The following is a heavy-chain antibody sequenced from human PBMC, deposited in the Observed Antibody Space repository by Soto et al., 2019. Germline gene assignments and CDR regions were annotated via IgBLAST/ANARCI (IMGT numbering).Heavy chain of an antibody. D-gene: IGHD3-16*01. CDR1: GFTFRSFV. CDR2: TSYDGSNT. Sequence: QVQLVESGGGVVQPGTSLRLSCVGSGFTFRSFVIHWVRQAPGKGLEWVALTSYDGSNTYYDDSVKGRFTISRDNARNTVALQMDRLRLADTALYYCARWGTTGGLAVWGQGTLVSGSS. CDR3: ARWGTTGGLAV. V-gene: IGHV3-30*03. J-gene: IGHJ4*02.